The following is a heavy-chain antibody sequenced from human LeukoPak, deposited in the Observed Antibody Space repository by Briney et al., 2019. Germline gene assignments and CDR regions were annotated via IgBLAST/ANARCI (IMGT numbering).Heavy chain of an antibody. D-gene: IGHD3-22*01. CDR3: ARGGAHYYDSSGYPTPFGP. J-gene: IGHJ5*02. CDR2: INHSGST. V-gene: IGHV4-34*01. CDR1: GGSFSGYY. Sequence: RSSETLSLTCAVYGGSFSGYYWSWIRQPPGKGLEWIGEINHSGSTNYNPSLKGRVTISVDTSKNQFSLKLSSVTAADTAVYYCARGGAHYYDSSGYPTPFGPWGQGTLVTVSS.